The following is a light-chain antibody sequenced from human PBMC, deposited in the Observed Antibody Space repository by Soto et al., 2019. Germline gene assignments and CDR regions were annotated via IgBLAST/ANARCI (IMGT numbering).Light chain of an antibody. CDR3: QKYNNAPRWT. CDR2: DAS. Sequence: DIQMTQSPSSLSASVGDRVTITCQASQDISNYLNWYQQKPGKAPKLLIYDASNLETGVPSRFSGSGSGTDFTFTISSLQPEDVATYYCQKYNNAPRWTFGQGTKVEIK. J-gene: IGKJ1*01. CDR1: QDISNY. V-gene: IGKV1-33*01.